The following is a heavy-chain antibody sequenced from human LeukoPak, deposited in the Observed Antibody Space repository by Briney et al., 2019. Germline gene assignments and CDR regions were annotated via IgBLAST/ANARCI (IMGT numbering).Heavy chain of an antibody. J-gene: IGHJ5*02. CDR1: GLTFSSYE. V-gene: IGHV3-48*03. Sequence: GGSLRLSCAASGLTFSSYEMNWVRQAPGKGLEWVSYISSSGSTIYYADSVKGRFTISRDNAKNSLYLQMNSLRAEDTAVYYCAKEGYCSGGSFCWFDPWGQGTLVTVSS. D-gene: IGHD2-15*01. CDR3: AKEGYCSGGSFCWFDP. CDR2: ISSSGSTI.